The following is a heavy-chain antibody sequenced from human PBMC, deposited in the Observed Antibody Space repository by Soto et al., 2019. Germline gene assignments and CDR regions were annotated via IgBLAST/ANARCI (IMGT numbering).Heavy chain of an antibody. Sequence: GGSLRLSCAASGFTFSAFSMNWVRQAPGKGLEWVADITTSSSFRFYADSLKGRFTISRDDAKNSLYLQMNSLRVEDTGVYYCARDLGVALATLTLDSWGQGTLVTVSS. CDR2: ITTSSSFR. CDR1: GFTFSAFS. V-gene: IGHV3-21*01. J-gene: IGHJ4*02. CDR3: ARDLGVALATLTLDS. D-gene: IGHD2-15*01.